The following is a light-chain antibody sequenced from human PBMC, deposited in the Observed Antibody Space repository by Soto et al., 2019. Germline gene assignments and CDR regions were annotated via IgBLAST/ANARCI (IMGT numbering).Light chain of an antibody. CDR2: AND. CDR3: QSYDSSLSGYV. V-gene: IGLV1-40*01. J-gene: IGLJ1*01. Sequence: QSVLTQPPSVSGAPGQRLTISCTGSSSNIGAGYDVHWYQQLPGTAPRLLIYANDNRPSGIPDRFSGSKSGTSASLAITGLQAEDEADYYCQSYDSSLSGYVFGTGTQLTVL. CDR1: SSNIGAGYD.